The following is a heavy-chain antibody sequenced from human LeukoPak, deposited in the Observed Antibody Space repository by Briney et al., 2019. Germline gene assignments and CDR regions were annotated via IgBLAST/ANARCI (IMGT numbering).Heavy chain of an antibody. CDR2: IIPFFGTA. V-gene: IGHV1-69*05. Sequence: GASVKVSCEASGGTFSNYAISWVRQAPGQGLEWMGGIIPFFGTANYAQKFQGRVTITTYESTSTAYMELSSLRSEDTAVYYCARTTGYCSSTSCFFDYWGQGTLVTVSS. CDR3: ARTTGYCSSTSCFFDY. J-gene: IGHJ4*02. CDR1: GGTFSNYA. D-gene: IGHD2-2*01.